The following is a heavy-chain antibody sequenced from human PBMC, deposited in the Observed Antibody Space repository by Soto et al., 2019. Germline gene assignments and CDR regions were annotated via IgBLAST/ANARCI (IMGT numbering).Heavy chain of an antibody. J-gene: IGHJ4*02. V-gene: IGHV5-51*01. CDR1: GYSFTSYW. CDR2: IYPGDSDI. Sequence: GESLKISCKASGYSFTSYWVGWVRQMPGKGLEWMGIIYPGDSDIRYSPSFRGHVTISVTKSITTVFLQWSSLRASDTAMYYCARQIYDSDTGPNFQYYFDSWGQGTPVTVSS. D-gene: IGHD3-22*01. CDR3: ARQIYDSDTGPNFQYYFDS.